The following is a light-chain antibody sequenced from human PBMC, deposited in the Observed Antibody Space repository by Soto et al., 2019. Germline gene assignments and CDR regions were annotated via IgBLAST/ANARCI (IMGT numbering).Light chain of an antibody. CDR3: QQRSNWIT. CDR1: QSVSSY. J-gene: IGKJ5*01. V-gene: IGKV3-11*01. CDR2: DAS. Sequence: VLTQSPATLYLSPGERATLSCRASQSVSSYLAWYQQKPGQAPRLLIYDASNRATGIPARFSGSGSGTDFTLTISSLEPEDFAVYYCQQRSNWITFGQGTRLEIK.